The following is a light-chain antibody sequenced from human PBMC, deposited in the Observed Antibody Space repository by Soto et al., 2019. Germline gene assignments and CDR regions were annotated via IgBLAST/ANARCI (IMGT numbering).Light chain of an antibody. J-gene: IGKJ4*02. CDR3: QQYHTCPLT. CDR1: QSGTHW. CDR2: KAS. V-gene: IGKV1-5*03. Sequence: DVQMTQSPSTLSASVGERVTITCRTSQSGTHWLAWYQQKPGKATKLLIYKASTLEGGVPLRFTGSGSGAEFTLTISSLQPEDSATYFCQQYHTCPLTFGGGTNVEIK.